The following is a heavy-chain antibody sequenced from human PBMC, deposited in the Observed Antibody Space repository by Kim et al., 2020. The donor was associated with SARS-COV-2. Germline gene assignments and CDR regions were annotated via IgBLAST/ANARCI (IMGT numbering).Heavy chain of an antibody. CDR2: ISYDGSNK. V-gene: IGHV3-30*04. Sequence: GGSLRLSCAASGFTFSSYAMHWVRQAPGKGLEWVAVISYDGSNKYYADSVKGRFTISRDNSKNTLYLQMNSLRAEDTAVYYCARGGGGFDYWGQGTLAT. D-gene: IGHD3-16*01. CDR3: ARGGGGFDY. CDR1: GFTFSSYA. J-gene: IGHJ4*02.